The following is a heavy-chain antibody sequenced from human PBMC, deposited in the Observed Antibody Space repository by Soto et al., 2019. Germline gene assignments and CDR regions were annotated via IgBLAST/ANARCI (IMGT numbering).Heavy chain of an antibody. Sequence: ESGPTLVNPTQTLTLTCTFSGFSLSTSGMRVSWIRQPPGKALEWLARIDWDDDKFYSTSLKTRLTISKDTSKNQVVLTMTNMDPVDTATYYCARMDEWLFRDAFDIWGQGTMVTVSS. J-gene: IGHJ3*02. CDR1: GFSLSTSGMR. V-gene: IGHV2-70*04. CDR3: ARMDEWLFRDAFDI. D-gene: IGHD3-3*01. CDR2: IDWDDDK.